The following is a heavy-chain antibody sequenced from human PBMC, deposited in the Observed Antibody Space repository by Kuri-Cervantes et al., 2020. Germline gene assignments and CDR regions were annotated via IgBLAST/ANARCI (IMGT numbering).Heavy chain of an antibody. J-gene: IGHJ5*02. D-gene: IGHD3-10*01. CDR2: IYWDDDK. Sequence: SGPTLVKPTQTLTLTCTFSGFSLSTSGVGVGWIRQPPGKALEWPALIYWDDDKRYSPSLKSRLTITKDTSKNQVVLTMTNIDPVDTATYYCAHSFGGWFDPWGQGTLVTVSS. V-gene: IGHV2-5*02. CDR3: AHSFGGWFDP. CDR1: GFSLSTSGVG.